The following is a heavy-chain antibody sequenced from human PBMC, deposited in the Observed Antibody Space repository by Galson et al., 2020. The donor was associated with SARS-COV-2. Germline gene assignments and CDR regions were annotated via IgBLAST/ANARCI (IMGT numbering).Heavy chain of an antibody. Sequence: SETLSLTCTVSGGSISGSSAYYWAWVRQAPGKGLEWIGNIYYRGNSYYNPSLKGRVTMSVDTSKNQFSLKLTSITAADTAVYYCARVLIVVVSAGDWFDPWGQGNLVTVSS. D-gene: IGHD2-21*02. V-gene: IGHV4-39*01. CDR1: GGSISGSSAYY. CDR3: ARVLIVVVSAGDWFDP. CDR2: IYYRGNS. J-gene: IGHJ5*02.